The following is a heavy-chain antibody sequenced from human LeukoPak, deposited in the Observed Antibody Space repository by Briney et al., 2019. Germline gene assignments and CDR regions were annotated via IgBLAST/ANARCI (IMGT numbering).Heavy chain of an antibody. V-gene: IGHV3-33*01. CDR2: IWYDGSNK. D-gene: IGHD3-22*01. CDR3: AREGYYYDSSGYHFDY. Sequence: GGSLRLSCAASGFTFNNYDMHWVRQAPGKGLEWVAVIWYDGSNKYYADSVKGRFTISRDNSKNTLYLQMNSLRAEDTAVYYCAREGYYYDSSGYHFDYWGQGTLVTVSS. CDR1: GFTFNNYD. J-gene: IGHJ4*02.